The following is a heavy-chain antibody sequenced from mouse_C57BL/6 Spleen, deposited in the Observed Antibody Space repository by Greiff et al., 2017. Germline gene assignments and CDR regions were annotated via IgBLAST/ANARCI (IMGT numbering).Heavy chain of an antibody. V-gene: IGHV1-80*01. D-gene: IGHD2-9*01. CDR1: GFAFSSYW. Sequence: VQLLQSGAELVKPGASVKISCTASGFAFSSYWMNWVKQRPGKGLEWIGQIYPGDGDTNYNGKFKGQATLTADKSSSTAYMQLSSLTSEDSAVNFGERDAYYGYAGFAYWGQGTLVTVSA. J-gene: IGHJ3*01. CDR3: ERDAYYGYAGFAY. CDR2: IYPGDGDT.